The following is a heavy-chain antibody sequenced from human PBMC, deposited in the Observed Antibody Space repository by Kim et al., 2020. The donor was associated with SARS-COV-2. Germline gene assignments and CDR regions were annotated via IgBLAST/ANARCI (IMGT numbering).Heavy chain of an antibody. CDR3: AKERTSSSGWYPVGGMDV. D-gene: IGHD6-19*01. V-gene: IGHV3-33*06. Sequence: KGRFTISRDNSKNTLYLQMNSLRAEDTAVYYCAKERTSSSGWYPVGGMDVWGQGTTVTVSS. J-gene: IGHJ6*02.